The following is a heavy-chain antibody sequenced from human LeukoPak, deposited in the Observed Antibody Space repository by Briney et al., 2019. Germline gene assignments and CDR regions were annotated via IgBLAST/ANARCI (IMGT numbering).Heavy chain of an antibody. CDR1: GFTFSSYW. CDR3: ARDTSSGYYNYYYYYTDV. CDR2: IKQDGSEK. Sequence: GGSLRLSCAASGFTFSSYWMSWVRQAPGKGLEWVANIKQDGSEKYYVDSVKGRFTISRDNAKNSLYLQMNSLRAEDTAVYYCARDTSSGYYNYYYYYTDVWGKGTTVTVSS. J-gene: IGHJ6*03. D-gene: IGHD3-3*01. V-gene: IGHV3-7*01.